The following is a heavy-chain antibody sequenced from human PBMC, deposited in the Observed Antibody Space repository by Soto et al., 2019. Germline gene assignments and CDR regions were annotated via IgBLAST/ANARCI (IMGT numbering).Heavy chain of an antibody. V-gene: IGHV1-18*01. CDR3: ARVYGGYYFDY. CDR1: GYTFTSYA. D-gene: IGHD3-16*01. Sequence: QVQVVQSGAEVKKPGASVKVSCTASGYTFTSYAISWVRQAPGQGLEWMGRISAYNGNTNYAQRLQGRVTMTTETSTRTGYMELRSLRSDDTAVYYSARVYGGYYFDYWGQGSLVNVFS. J-gene: IGHJ4*02. CDR2: ISAYNGNT.